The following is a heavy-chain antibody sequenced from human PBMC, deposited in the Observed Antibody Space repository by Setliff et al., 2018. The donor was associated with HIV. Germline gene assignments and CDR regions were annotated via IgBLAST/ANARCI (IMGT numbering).Heavy chain of an antibody. Sequence: GGSLRLSCAASGFTVSSYYMSWVRQAPGKGLEWVSTIYSDGNTYHADSVKGRFTISRDNSKNTLYLQMNSLRPEDTAVYYCAKGTYYDLLTAYYLSDYYMDVWGQGTTVTVSS. CDR2: IYSDGNT. V-gene: IGHV3-66*02. CDR1: GFTVSSYY. CDR3: AKGTYYDLLTAYYLSDYYMDV. D-gene: IGHD3-9*01. J-gene: IGHJ6*03.